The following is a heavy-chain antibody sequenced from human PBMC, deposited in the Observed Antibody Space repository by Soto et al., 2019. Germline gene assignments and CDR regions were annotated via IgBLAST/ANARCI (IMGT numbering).Heavy chain of an antibody. CDR3: AREGQAPYYYYGMDV. CDR1: GYTFTNYG. V-gene: IGHV1-18*01. Sequence: QGQVVQSGDEVKKPGASVKVSCKASGYTFTNYGFSWVLQAPGHGLEWMGWISGYNGNTKYADKCQARVTMTTDPSTSTAHMELRSLRSDDTAVYYCAREGQAPYYYYGMDVWGQGTAVTVS. CDR2: ISGYNGNT. J-gene: IGHJ6*02.